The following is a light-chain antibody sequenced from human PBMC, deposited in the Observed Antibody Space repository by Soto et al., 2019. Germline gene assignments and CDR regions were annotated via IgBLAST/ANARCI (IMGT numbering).Light chain of an antibody. Sequence: KSGSALSTARVYIFTITGRASQGISYYLAWYQQKPGKAPKLLIYDASSLESGVPSRFCGSGSGTEFTLTLRCLQSDDFAIYYCEQSNSYSVSFGGGTTVDIK. J-gene: IGKJ4*01. CDR3: EQSNSYSVS. V-gene: IGKV1-13*02. CDR2: DAS. CDR1: QGISYY.